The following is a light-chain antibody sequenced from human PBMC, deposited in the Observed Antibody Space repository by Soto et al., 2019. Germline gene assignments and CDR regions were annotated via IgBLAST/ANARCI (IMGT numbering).Light chain of an antibody. CDR2: EGS. CDR3: CSYAGSSTYHVV. V-gene: IGLV2-23*01. CDR1: SSDVGSYNL. J-gene: IGLJ2*01. Sequence: QSALTQPASVSGSPGQSITISCTGTSSDVGSYNLVSWYQQHPGKAPKLMIYEGSKRPSGVSNRFSGSQSGNTASLTISGPQAEAEADSHCCSYAGSSTYHVVFGGGTKLTVL.